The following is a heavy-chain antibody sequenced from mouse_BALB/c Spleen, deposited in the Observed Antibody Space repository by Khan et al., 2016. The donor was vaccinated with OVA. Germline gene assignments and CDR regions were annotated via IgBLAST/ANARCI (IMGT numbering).Heavy chain of an antibody. CDR2: MNPSSDYT. D-gene: IGHD2-3*01. CDR3: ARKRSDGYPYGMDY. CDR1: GYTFTSYT. J-gene: IGHJ4*01. Sequence: QVQLQQSGAELARPGASVKMSCKASGYTFTSYTMHWVKQRPGQGLEWIGYMNPSSDYTNYNQKFKDKATLTADKSSSTAYMQLSSLTSEDSAVYYCARKRSDGYPYGMDYWGQGTSVTVSS. V-gene: IGHV1-4*01.